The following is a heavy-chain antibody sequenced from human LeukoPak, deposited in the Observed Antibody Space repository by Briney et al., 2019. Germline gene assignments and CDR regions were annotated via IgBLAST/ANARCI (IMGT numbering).Heavy chain of an antibody. Sequence: SQTLSLTCAVSGGSISSGGYSWSWIRQPPGKGLEWIGYIYQSGSTYYNPSLKSRVTISVDRSKNQFSLKLSSVTAADTAVYYCARGTYFDFWSGPSYFDYWGQGTLVTVSS. CDR1: GGSISSGGYS. CDR3: ARGTYFDFWSGPSYFDY. CDR2: IYQSGST. V-gene: IGHV4-30-2*01. D-gene: IGHD3-3*01. J-gene: IGHJ4*02.